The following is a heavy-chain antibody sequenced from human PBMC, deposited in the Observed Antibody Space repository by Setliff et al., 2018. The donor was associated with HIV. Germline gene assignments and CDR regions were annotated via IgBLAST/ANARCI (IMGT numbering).Heavy chain of an antibody. CDR3: ASRAGGDF. Sequence: PSETLSLTCTVSGGSISSNNYFWSWIRQPAGKGLEWIGHIYPSGSTNYNPSLKSRVTISVDTSKNQFSLNLSSVTAADTAVYYCASRAGGDFWGQGTKVTVSS. D-gene: IGHD3-10*01. J-gene: IGHJ3*01. CDR1: GGSISSNNYF. CDR2: IYPSGST. V-gene: IGHV4-61*09.